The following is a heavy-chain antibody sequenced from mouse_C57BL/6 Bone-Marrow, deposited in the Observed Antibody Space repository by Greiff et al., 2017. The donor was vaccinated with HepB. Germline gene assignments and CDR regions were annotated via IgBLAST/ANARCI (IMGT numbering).Heavy chain of an antibody. D-gene: IGHD2-2*01. Sequence: QVQLQQPGAELVRPGASVKLSCKASGYTFTSYWMHWVKQRPGQGLEWIGNIDPSDGGTNYNQKFKGKATLTVDKSSSTAYMQLSSLTSEDSAVYYCAMRVTTAYGYFDVWGTGTTVTVSS. J-gene: IGHJ1*03. CDR2: IDPSDGGT. CDR3: AMRVTTAYGYFDV. CDR1: GYTFTSYW. V-gene: IGHV1-69*02.